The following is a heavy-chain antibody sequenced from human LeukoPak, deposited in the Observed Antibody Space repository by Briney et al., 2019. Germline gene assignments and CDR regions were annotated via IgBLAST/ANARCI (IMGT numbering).Heavy chain of an antibody. CDR3: ASPGVGTWDLDY. CDR1: GFTFSTHW. CDR2: IKQDESEK. V-gene: IGHV3-7*01. D-gene: IGHD2-8*01. Sequence: GGSLRLSCAASGFTFSTHWMRWVRQAPGKGREGVANIKQDESEKYYVDSVKGRFTISRDNAKNSLYLQMNSLRAEDTAVYYSASPGVGTWDLDYWGQGTLVTVSS. J-gene: IGHJ4*02.